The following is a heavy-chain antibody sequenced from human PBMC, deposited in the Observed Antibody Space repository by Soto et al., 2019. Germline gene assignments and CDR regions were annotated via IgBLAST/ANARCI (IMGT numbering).Heavy chain of an antibody. CDR1: GLIVSTNY. Sequence: EVQLVETGGGLIQPGGSLRLSCAASGLIVSTNYMNWVRQAPGKGLEWVSVLYSGGSTHYAGSVKGRFIISRDNSKNTLYLLMNSLRAEDTAVYCCARDRPGDEGDAFDIWGHGTLVTVSS. CDR3: ARDRPGDEGDAFDI. V-gene: IGHV3-53*02. J-gene: IGHJ3*02. D-gene: IGHD3-10*01. CDR2: LYSGGST.